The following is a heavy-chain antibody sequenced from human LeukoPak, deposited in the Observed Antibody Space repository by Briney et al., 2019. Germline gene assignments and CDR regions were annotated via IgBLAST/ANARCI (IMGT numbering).Heavy chain of an antibody. V-gene: IGHV3-33*08. CDR3: ARERWRGKSFDY. CDR2: IWYDGSNK. D-gene: IGHD5-24*01. Sequence: PGGSLRLSCAASGFTFSSYGMHWVRQAPGKGLEWVAVIWYDGSNKYYADSVKGRFTISRDNSKNTLYLQMNSLRAEDTAVYYCARERWRGKSFDYWGQGTLVTVSS. CDR1: GFTFSSYG. J-gene: IGHJ4*02.